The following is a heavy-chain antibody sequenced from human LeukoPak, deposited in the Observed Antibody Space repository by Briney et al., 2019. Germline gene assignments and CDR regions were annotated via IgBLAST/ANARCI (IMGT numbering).Heavy chain of an antibody. Sequence: PGGSLRLSWAASGLTFRSYGMHWVRQAPGKGLEWVAFIRYDGSNKYYADSVKGRFTISRDNSKNTLYLQMNSLRAEDTAVYYCAKDYESGYHYPKRGYYFDYRGQGTLVTVSS. D-gene: IGHD3-3*01. V-gene: IGHV3-30*02. CDR1: GLTFRSYG. CDR3: AKDYESGYHYPKRGYYFDY. J-gene: IGHJ4*02. CDR2: IRYDGSNK.